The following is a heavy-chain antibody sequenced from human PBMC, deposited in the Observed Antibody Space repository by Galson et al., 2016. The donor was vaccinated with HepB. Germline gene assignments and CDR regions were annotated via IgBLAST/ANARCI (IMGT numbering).Heavy chain of an antibody. CDR1: GFTFSSYN. CDR3: ARERYKRQVDY. Sequence: SLRLSCAASGFTFSSYNMNWVRQAPGKGLEWVSFISTSTTYIYYADSVKGRFTISRDNAKNSLYLQMNSLRVEDTAVYYCARERYKRQVDYWGQGTLVTVSS. V-gene: IGHV3-21*01. CDR2: ISTSTTYI. D-gene: IGHD1-1*01. J-gene: IGHJ4*02.